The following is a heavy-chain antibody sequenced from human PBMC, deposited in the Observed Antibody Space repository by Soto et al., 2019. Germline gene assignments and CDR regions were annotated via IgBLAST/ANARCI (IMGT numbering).Heavy chain of an antibody. CDR1: GGSISSGGYS. J-gene: IGHJ5*02. CDR3: ARGLRFLEWFRTTPNWFDP. Sequence: QLQLQESGSGLVKPSQTLSLTCAVSGGSISSGGYSWSWIRQPPGKGLEWIGYIYHSGSTYYNPSLKSRVTISVDRSKNQFSLKLSSVTAADTAVYYCARGLRFLEWFRTTPNWFDPWGQGTLVTVSS. V-gene: IGHV4-30-2*01. D-gene: IGHD3-3*01. CDR2: IYHSGST.